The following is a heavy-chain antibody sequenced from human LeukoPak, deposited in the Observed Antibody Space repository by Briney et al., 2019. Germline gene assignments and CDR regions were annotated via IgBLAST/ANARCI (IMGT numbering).Heavy chain of an antibody. CDR3: AKENSYPPFDY. D-gene: IGHD2-2*01. J-gene: IGHJ4*02. Sequence: GGSLRLSCAASGFTFSTYAMSWVRQAPGKGLEWVSAISGGGGSTYYADYADSVKGRFTISRDNSKNTLYLQMNSLRAEDTAVYYCAKENSYPPFDYWGQGTLVTVSS. CDR1: GFTFSTYA. CDR2: ISGGGGST. V-gene: IGHV3-23*01.